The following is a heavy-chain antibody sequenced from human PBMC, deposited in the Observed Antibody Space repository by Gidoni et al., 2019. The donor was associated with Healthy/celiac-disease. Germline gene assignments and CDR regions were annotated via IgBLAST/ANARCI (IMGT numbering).Heavy chain of an antibody. CDR3: ASFIRGLVYGPSHAFDI. CDR2: ISAYNGNT. V-gene: IGHV1-18*01. J-gene: IGHJ3*02. Sequence: QVQLVQSGAEVKKPGASVKVSCKASGYTFTSYGISWVRQAPGQGLEWMGWISAYNGNTNYAQKLQVRVTMTTDTSTSTAYMELRSLRSDDTAVYYCASFIRGLVYGPSHAFDIWGQGTMVTVSS. D-gene: IGHD3-10*01. CDR1: GYTFTSYG.